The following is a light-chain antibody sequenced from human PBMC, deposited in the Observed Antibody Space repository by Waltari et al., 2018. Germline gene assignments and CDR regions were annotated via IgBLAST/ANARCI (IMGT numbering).Light chain of an antibody. CDR3: QQYFDWPMYT. J-gene: IGKJ2*01. CDR1: QSVTTN. CDR2: GAS. V-gene: IGKV3-15*01. Sequence: EIVMTQSPDTLSVSPGERATLSCRASQSVTTNLAWYQQKPGQAPRLLLYGASTRATGIRARLSGSGSGPDFTLTISSLQSEDFAVYYCQQYFDWPMYTFAQGTKLEIK.